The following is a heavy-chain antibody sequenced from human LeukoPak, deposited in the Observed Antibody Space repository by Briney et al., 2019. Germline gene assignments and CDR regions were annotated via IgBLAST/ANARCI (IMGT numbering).Heavy chain of an antibody. J-gene: IGHJ4*02. CDR3: TTDRSSGWDFDY. CDR1: GFTFGDYA. V-gene: IGHV3-49*03. Sequence: PGGSLRLSCTASGFTFGDYAMSWFRQAPGKGLEWVGFIRSKAYGGTTEYAASVKGRFTISRDDSKSIAYLQMNSLKTEDTAVYYCTTDRSSGWDFDYWGQGTLVTVSS. CDR2: IRSKAYGGTT. D-gene: IGHD6-19*01.